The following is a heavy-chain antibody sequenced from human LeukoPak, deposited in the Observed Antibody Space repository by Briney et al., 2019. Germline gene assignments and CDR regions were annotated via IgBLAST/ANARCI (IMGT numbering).Heavy chain of an antibody. CDR1: GGSFSSYY. V-gene: IGHV4-4*07. D-gene: IGHD5-24*01. CDR3: ATGDGYNSFDY. J-gene: IGHJ4*02. Sequence: PSEILSPTCTVSGGSFSSYYWSWIRQPAGKGLEWIGRIYTSGSTNYNSSLKSRVTMSVDTSKNQVSLKLSSVTAADTAVYYCATGDGYNSFDYWGQGTLVTVSS. CDR2: IYTSGST.